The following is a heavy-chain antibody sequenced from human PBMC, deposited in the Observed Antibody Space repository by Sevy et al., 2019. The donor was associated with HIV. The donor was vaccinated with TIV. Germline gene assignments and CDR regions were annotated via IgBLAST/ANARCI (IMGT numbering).Heavy chain of an antibody. CDR3: ARGGGDYGEYGDGMYNWFAP. D-gene: IGHD4-17*01. J-gene: IGHJ5*02. CDR1: GFTFSSYW. V-gene: IGHV3-7*01. Sequence: GGSLRPSCAASGFTFSSYWMSWLRQPPGKGLEWVANIKQDGSEKYYVDFVKGRFTIARANAKNSLYLQLTSLTAEDTGRYYCARGGGDYGEYGDGMYNWFAPCGQGTLVTVSS. CDR2: IKQDGSEK.